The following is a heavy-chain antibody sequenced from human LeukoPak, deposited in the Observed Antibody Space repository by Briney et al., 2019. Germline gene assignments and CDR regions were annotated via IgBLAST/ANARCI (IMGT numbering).Heavy chain of an antibody. V-gene: IGHV1-69*13. CDR2: IIPIFGTA. CDR1: GGTFSSYA. J-gene: IGHJ4*02. CDR3: ARGLNYGGKFDY. Sequence: GASVKVSCKASGGTFSSYAISWVRQAPGQGLEWMGGIIPIFGTANYAQKFQGRVTITADESTSTAYMELSSLRSEDTAVYYCARGLNYGGKFDYWGQGTLVTVSS. D-gene: IGHD4-23*01.